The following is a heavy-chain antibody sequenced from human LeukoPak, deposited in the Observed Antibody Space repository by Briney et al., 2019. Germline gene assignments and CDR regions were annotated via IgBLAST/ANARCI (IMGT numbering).Heavy chain of an antibody. CDR1: GVAITVHN. J-gene: IGHJ4*02. CDR2: SQATKLNSCAI. V-gene: IGHV3-72*01. D-gene: IGHD6-13*01. Sequence: VGSLRLSCAAPGVAITVHNMGSVRQAPGKGMGWVGRSQATKLNSCAIEYAACVECRFTMSRDDSKNLRYLQLRHLKTEDRAAYYCVREVTTSSGWYHCDNWGQGTLVTVSS. CDR3: VREVTTSSGWYHCDN.